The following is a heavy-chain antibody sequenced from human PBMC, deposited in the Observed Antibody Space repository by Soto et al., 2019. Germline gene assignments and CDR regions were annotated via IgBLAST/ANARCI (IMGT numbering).Heavy chain of an antibody. V-gene: IGHV1-2*04. Sequence: ASVKVSCKASGYTFTSDYMHWVRQAPGQGLEWMGWINPNSGGTNYAQKFQGWVTTTRDTSISTAYMELSRLRSDDTAVYYCARDYTPNLGYCSGGSCPRGWFDPWGQGTLVTVSS. CDR3: ARDYTPNLGYCSGGSCPRGWFDP. D-gene: IGHD2-15*01. CDR2: INPNSGGT. CDR1: GYTFTSDY. J-gene: IGHJ5*02.